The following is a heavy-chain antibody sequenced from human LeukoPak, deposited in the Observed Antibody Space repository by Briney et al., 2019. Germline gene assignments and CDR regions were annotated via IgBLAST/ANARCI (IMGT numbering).Heavy chain of an antibody. CDR1: GGSFSRYA. J-gene: IGHJ4*02. V-gene: IGHV1-69*13. D-gene: IGHD3-22*01. CDR2: IIPIFGTA. Sequence: SVKVSCQASGGSFSRYAICWVRQAPGQGREWMGGIIPIFGTANYAQKFQGRVTITADESTRKAYMERRTLRSEDTAIYYCARGSGETGGYYYVYWGRGNPVTVSS. CDR3: ARGSGETGGYYYVY.